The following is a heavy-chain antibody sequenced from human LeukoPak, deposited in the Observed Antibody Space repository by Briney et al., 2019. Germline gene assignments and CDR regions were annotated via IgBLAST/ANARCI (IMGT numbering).Heavy chain of an antibody. J-gene: IGHJ4*02. V-gene: IGHV4-59*01. CDR2: IYYSGST. CDR1: GGSISSYY. D-gene: IGHD1-26*01. CDR3: ARVWELRSFDY. Sequence: PSETLSLTCTVSGGSISSYYWSWIRQPPGKGLEWIGYIYYSGSTNYNPSLKSRVTISVDTSKNQFSLKLSSVTAADTAVYYCARVWELRSFDYWGQGTLVTVSS.